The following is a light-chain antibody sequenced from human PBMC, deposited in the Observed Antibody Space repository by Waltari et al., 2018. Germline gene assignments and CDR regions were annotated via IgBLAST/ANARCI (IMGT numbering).Light chain of an antibody. CDR2: DTS. CDR1: KNVSSF. CDR3: QQRKNGPLT. Sequence: EIVLPQSPATLSLSPGEGATLSCRASKNVSSFLAWYPQRHGQAPRLLVYDTSNRATGIPVRFSGSGSGTDFTRTISSLEPEDCAVYYCQQRKNGPLTFGGGTKVEIK. J-gene: IGKJ4*01. V-gene: IGKV3-11*01.